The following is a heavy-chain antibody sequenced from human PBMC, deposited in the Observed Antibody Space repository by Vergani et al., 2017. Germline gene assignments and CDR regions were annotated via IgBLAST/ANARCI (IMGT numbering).Heavy chain of an antibody. J-gene: IGHJ1*01. CDR2: INPNSGGT. D-gene: IGHD4-17*01. CDR1: GYTFTGYY. CDR3: ARGGQRGGKTTVTTVVVYFQH. Sequence: QVQLVQSGAEVKKPGASVKVSCKASGYTFTGYYMHWVRQAPGQGLEWMGWINPNSGGTNYAQKFQGRVTMTRDTSISIAYMELSRLRSDDTAVYYCARGGQRGGKTTVTTVVVYFQHWGQGTLVTVSS. V-gene: IGHV1-2*02.